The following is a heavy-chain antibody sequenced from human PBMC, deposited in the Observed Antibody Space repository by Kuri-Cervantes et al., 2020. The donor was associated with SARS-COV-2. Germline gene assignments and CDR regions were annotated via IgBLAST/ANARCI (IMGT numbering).Heavy chain of an antibody. D-gene: IGHD5-18*01. CDR1: GGSISSSSYY. CDR2: IYYSGST. V-gene: IGHV4-39*01. CDR3: ARRTLDTAMVRGVRAPNDAFDI. Sequence: LRLSCTVSGGSISSSSYYWGWIRQPPGKGLEWIGSIYYSGSTYYNSSLKSRVTISVDTSKNQFSLKLSSVTAADTAVYYCARRTLDTAMVRGVRAPNDAFDIWGQGTMVTVSS. J-gene: IGHJ3*02.